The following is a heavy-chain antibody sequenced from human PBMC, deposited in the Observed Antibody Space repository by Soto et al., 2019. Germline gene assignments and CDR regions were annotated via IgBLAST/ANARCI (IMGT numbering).Heavy chain of an antibody. CDR1: GFSFSSFA. CDR3: AKTRGAMIYAISVYGMDV. CDR2: SSGSADST. Sequence: EVQLLESGGGFIHPGGSLRLSCAASGFSFSSFAMNWVRQAPGNGLEWVSISSGSADSTFYADSVKGRFTISRDNSKSRRYLKINSLRAEDTAVYYCAKTRGAMIYAISVYGMDVWGQVTTVTVSS. J-gene: IGHJ6*02. V-gene: IGHV3-23*01. D-gene: IGHD2-8*01.